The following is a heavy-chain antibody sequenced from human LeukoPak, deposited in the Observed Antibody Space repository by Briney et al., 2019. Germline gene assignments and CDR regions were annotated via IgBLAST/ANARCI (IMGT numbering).Heavy chain of an antibody. J-gene: IGHJ5*02. Sequence: ASVKVSCKASGYTFTSYYMHWVRQAPGQGLEGMGIINPSGGSTSYAQKFQGRVTMTRDTSTGTVYMELSRLRSEDTAVYYCARDRGSGSYYRRFWCDHWGQGTLVTVSS. CDR3: ARDRGSGSYYRRFWCDH. CDR1: GYTFTSYY. D-gene: IGHD1-26*01. V-gene: IGHV1-46*01. CDR2: INPSGGST.